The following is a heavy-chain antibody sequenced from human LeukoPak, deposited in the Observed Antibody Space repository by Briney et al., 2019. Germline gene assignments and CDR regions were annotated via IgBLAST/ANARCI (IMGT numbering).Heavy chain of an antibody. D-gene: IGHD1-26*01. CDR1: GFPFSIYD. Sequence: GGSLRLLCAASGFPFSIYDMHWVRRPPAKGLEGVVFIRYHGSNKYYADSAARRYTISRDNSKNTLYLQMKSMRFEDTAVYYCLTFFFWEAVKPPEKDDYWGQGTLVTVSS. V-gene: IGHV3-30*02. CDR3: LTFFFWEAVKPPEKDDY. J-gene: IGHJ4*02. CDR2: IRYHGSNK.